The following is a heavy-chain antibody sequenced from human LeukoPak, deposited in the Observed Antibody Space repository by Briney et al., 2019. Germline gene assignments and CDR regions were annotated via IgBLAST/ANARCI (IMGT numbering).Heavy chain of an antibody. D-gene: IGHD6-19*01. CDR2: IRSSGSTI. Sequence: PGGSLRLSCAASGFTFSSYSMNWVRQAPGKGLEWVSYIRSSGSTIYYADSVKGRFTISRDNAKNSLYLQMNSLRAEDTAVYYCARDHLLSGWDEGWFDPWGQGTLVTVSS. V-gene: IGHV3-48*01. J-gene: IGHJ5*02. CDR3: ARDHLLSGWDEGWFDP. CDR1: GFTFSSYS.